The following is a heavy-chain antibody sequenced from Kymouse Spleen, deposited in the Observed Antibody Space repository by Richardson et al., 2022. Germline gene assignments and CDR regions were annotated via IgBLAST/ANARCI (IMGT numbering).Heavy chain of an antibody. CDR2: ISYDGSNK. Sequence: QVQLVESGGGVVQPGRSLRLSCAASGFTFSSYGMHWVRQAPGKGLEWVAVISYDGSNKYYADSVKGRFTISRDNSKNTLYLQMNSLRAEDTAVYYCAKDRRYFDWLSPFDYWGQGTLVTVSS. V-gene: IGHV3-30*18. D-gene: IGHD3-9*01. CDR1: GFTFSSYG. CDR3: AKDRRYFDWLSPFDY. J-gene: IGHJ4*02.